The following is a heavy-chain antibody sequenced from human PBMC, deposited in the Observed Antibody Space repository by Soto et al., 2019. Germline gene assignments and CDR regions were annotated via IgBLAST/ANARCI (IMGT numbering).Heavy chain of an antibody. Sequence: EVQLVESGGGLVKPGGSLRLSCAVSGFTFDKVWMNWVRQAPGKGLEWVGRIKSKTGGGTTNYAAPVKGRFTNSRDDSKNMLYLQMNSLKTEDTGMYFCTTGRDDLLYWGQGTLVTVSS. J-gene: IGHJ4*02. D-gene: IGHD1-26*01. V-gene: IGHV3-15*06. CDR2: IKSKTGGGTT. CDR3: TTGRDDLLY. CDR1: GFTFDKVW.